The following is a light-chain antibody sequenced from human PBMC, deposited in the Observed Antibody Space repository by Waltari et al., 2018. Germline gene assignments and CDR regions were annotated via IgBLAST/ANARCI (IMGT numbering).Light chain of an antibody. CDR3: QTWGTGIRV. V-gene: IGLV4-69*01. Sequence: QLVLTQSPSASASLGASVKLTCTLSSGHSNYAIAWHQQQPEKGPRYLMKLNSDGTHNQGDGVPDRCSGSSSGAERYLTISSLQSEDEADYYCQTWGTGIRVFGGGTKLTVL. CDR1: SGHSNYA. J-gene: IGLJ3*02. CDR2: LNSDGTH.